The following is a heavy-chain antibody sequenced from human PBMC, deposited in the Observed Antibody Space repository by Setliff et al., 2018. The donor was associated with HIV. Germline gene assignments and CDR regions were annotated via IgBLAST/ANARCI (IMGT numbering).Heavy chain of an antibody. CDR2: IDYSGNT. Sequence: SETLSLTCTVSGVSFSSGSYYWGWIRQSPGKGLEWIGNIDYSGNTNYNSSLDKSRITIAMDASKNQFSLRVKSVTAADTALYFCARATFGSTSSGINYYMDVWGKGTTVTVSS. CDR1: GVSFSSGSYY. V-gene: IGHV4-39*01. CDR3: ARATFGSTSSGINYYMDV. D-gene: IGHD3-10*01. J-gene: IGHJ6*03.